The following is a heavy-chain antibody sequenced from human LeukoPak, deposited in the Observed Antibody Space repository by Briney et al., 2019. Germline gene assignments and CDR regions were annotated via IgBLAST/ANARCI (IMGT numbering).Heavy chain of an antibody. Sequence: GGSLRISCAASGFSFDDYAMTWVRQAPGKGLDLVSSISETGRTTSYTDSVKGRFTISRDKSKSTLHLQMNRLRAEDTALYYCAKDHDNTDSYYYFDSWGQGTLVTVSS. CDR3: AKDHDNTDSYYYFDS. CDR1: GFSFDDYA. D-gene: IGHD2-21*02. CDR2: ISETGRTT. V-gene: IGHV3-23*01. J-gene: IGHJ4*02.